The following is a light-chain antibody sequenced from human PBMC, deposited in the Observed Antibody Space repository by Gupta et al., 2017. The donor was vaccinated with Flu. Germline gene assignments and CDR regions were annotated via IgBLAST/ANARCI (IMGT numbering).Light chain of an antibody. Sequence: EIVLTQSPGTLSLSPGERATLSCRASQSVGRRSLAWYRQKPGQTPRLLIYGATSRATGIPDRFSGSGSGTDFTLTISRLEPEDFAVYYCQQFDTSPRTFGQGTKVEIK. CDR2: GAT. CDR3: QQFDTSPRT. CDR1: QSVGRRS. V-gene: IGKV3-20*01. J-gene: IGKJ1*01.